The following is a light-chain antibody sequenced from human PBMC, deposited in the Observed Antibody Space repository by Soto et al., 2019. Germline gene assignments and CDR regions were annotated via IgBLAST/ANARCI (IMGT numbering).Light chain of an antibody. V-gene: IGKV1-5*01. CDR3: QQYGGYWT. Sequence: IQMTQSPSTLSAFVGDRVTITCRASQNIDRWLAWYQQKPGETPKVLVYDASSLKSGVPSRFSGSGSGTEFTLTISSLQHDDFATYYCQQYGGYWTFGQGTKVEIK. CDR1: QNIDRW. CDR2: DAS. J-gene: IGKJ1*01.